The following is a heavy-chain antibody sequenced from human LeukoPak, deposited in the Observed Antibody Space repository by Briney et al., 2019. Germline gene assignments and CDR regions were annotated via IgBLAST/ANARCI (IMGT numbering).Heavy chain of an antibody. CDR3: AREYYDTSGRKYGFDI. CDR2: IDPHSGGT. V-gene: IGHV1-2*02. D-gene: IGHD3-22*01. J-gene: IGHJ3*02. Sequence: EASVKVSCKTSGYSVIDYYMHWVRQAPGQGLEWMGWIDPHSGGTNYAQKFQGRVTMTRDTSIYTAYMELRRLGPDDTAVYYCAREYYDTSGRKYGFDIWGQGTMVTVSS. CDR1: GYSVIDYY.